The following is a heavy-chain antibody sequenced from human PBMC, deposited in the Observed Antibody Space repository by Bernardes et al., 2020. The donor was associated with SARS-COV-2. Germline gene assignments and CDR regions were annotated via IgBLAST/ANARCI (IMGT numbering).Heavy chain of an antibody. CDR1: GFTFISYG. CDR2: IWYDGSNK. CDR3: ARAAVSYSSGWYYFDN. V-gene: IGHV3-33*01. D-gene: IGHD6-19*01. Sequence: GSLRLSCAASGFTFISYGMHWVRQAPGKGLEWVAVIWYDGSNKNYGDSVKGRFTISRDNAKNTLYLQMNSLRAEDTAVYYCARAAVSYSSGWYYFDNWGHGTLVTVSS. J-gene: IGHJ4*01.